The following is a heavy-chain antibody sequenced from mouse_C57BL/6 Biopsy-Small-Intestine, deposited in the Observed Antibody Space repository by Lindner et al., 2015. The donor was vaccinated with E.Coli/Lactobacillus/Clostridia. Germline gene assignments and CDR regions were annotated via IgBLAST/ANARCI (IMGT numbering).Heavy chain of an antibody. CDR1: GYAFSSSW. V-gene: IGHV1-82*01. D-gene: IGHD1-1*01. Sequence: VQLQESGPELVKPGASVKISCKASGYAFSSSWMNWVKQRPGKGLEWIGRIYPGDGDTNYNGKFKGKATLTADKSSSTAYMQLSSLTSEDSAVYFCATTVVAKDYFGYWGQGTTLTVSS. CDR3: ATTVVAKDYFGY. J-gene: IGHJ2*01. CDR2: IYPGDGDT.